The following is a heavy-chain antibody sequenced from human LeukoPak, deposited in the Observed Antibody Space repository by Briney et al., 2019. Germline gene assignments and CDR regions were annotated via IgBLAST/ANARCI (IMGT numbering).Heavy chain of an antibody. CDR3: ARDGTWRLDY. Sequence: SQTLSLTCAISGDSVSSNSAAWNWIRQSPSGGLEWRGRTYYRSKWYYDYALSVKSRSTINPDTSENQFSLQLNSVTPDDTAVYYCARDGTWRLDYWGQGILVTVSS. CDR2: TYYRSKWYY. V-gene: IGHV6-1*01. J-gene: IGHJ4*02. D-gene: IGHD2-15*01. CDR1: GDSVSSNSAA.